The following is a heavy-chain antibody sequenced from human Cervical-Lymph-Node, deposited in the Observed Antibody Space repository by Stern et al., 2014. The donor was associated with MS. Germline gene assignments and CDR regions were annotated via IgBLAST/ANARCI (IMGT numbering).Heavy chain of an antibody. Sequence: EVQLVESGGGLVKPGGSLRLSCVASGFAFRDYDMNWFLQAPGTGLERVSSLSSSSGSIYYADSLKGRFTISRDNAKNTLYLQMSSLRAEDTAVYYCAREAKFDWQKNCFDPWGQGTLVTVSS. V-gene: IGHV3-21*06. J-gene: IGHJ5*02. CDR3: AREAKFDWQKNCFDP. CDR1: GFAFRDYD. D-gene: IGHD3-9*01. CDR2: LSSSSGSI.